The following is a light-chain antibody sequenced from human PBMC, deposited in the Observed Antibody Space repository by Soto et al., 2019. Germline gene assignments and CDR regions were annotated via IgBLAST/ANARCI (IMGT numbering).Light chain of an antibody. J-gene: IGLJ1*01. V-gene: IGLV2-11*01. Sequence: QSALTQPRSVSGSPGQSVTISCTGTSSDVGGYNYVSWYQQHPGKAPKLMIYDVSKRPSGVPDRFSGSKSGNTASLTISGLQAEDEADYYCCSYAGSYTVYVFGTGTTVT. CDR2: DVS. CDR3: CSYAGSYTVYV. CDR1: SSDVGGYNY.